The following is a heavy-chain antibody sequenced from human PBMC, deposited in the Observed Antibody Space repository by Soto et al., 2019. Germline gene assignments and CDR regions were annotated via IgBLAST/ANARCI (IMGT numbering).Heavy chain of an antibody. J-gene: IGHJ5*02. D-gene: IGHD2-2*01. CDR1: GGSISSYY. CDR3: ARVPDR. Sequence: PSETLSLTCTVSGGSISSYYWSWIRQPPGKGLECIGYIYYSGSTYYNPSLKSRVTISVDRSKNQFSLKLSSVTAADTAVYYCARVPDRWGQGTLVTVSS. CDR2: IYYSGST. V-gene: IGHV4-59*12.